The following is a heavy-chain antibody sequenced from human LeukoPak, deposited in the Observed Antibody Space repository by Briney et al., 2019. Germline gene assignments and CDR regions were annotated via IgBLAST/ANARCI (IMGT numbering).Heavy chain of an antibody. Sequence: SETLSLTCTVSGGSISSYYWSWIRQPPGKGLEWIGYIYYSGSTNYNPSLKSRVTISVDTSKNQFSLKLSSVTAADTAVYYCARGYGVDYFDYWGQGTLVTVSS. V-gene: IGHV4-59*12. CDR1: GGSISSYY. CDR2: IYYSGST. J-gene: IGHJ4*02. D-gene: IGHD4-17*01. CDR3: ARGYGVDYFDY.